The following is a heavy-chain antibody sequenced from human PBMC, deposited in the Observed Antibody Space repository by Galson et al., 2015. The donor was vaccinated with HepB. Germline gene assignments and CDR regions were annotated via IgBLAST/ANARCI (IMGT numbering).Heavy chain of an antibody. CDR3: AKDKDPFMVTFGGIINY. D-gene: IGHD3-16*01. J-gene: IGHJ4*02. Sequence: SLRLSCAASEFTFEDLAMHWVRQPPGKGLEWVSSITSNSKKIDYADSVRGRFTVSRDNSKNSLYLQIDSLRPEDTAFYYCAKDKDPFMVTFGGIINYWSQGTLVTVSS. CDR2: ITSNSKKI. V-gene: IGHV3-9*01. CDR1: EFTFEDLA.